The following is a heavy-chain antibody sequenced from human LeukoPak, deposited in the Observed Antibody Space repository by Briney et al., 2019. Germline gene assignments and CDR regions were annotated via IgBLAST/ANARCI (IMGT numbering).Heavy chain of an antibody. CDR2: TYTGGTT. J-gene: IGHJ4*02. CDR3: ARDVRGTSGWFN. D-gene: IGHD6-19*01. CDR1: GFTVSSNY. V-gene: IGHV3-53*01. Sequence: GGSLRLSCAAPGFTVSSNYMSWVRQAPGKGLEWVSVTYTGGTTYYADSVKGRFTISRDNSKNTLYLQMNSLRAEDTAVYYCARDVRGTSGWFNWGQGTLVTVSS.